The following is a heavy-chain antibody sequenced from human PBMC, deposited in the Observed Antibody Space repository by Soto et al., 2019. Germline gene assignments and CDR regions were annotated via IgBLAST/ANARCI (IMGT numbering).Heavy chain of an antibody. J-gene: IGHJ6*02. CDR2: IIPIFGTA. CDR3: AFAGPSYDSRGAYYYYGMDV. D-gene: IGHD3-22*01. CDR1: GGTFSSYA. Sequence: QVQLVQSGAEVKKPGSSVKVSCKASGGTFSSYAISWVRQAPGQGLEWMGGIIPIFGTANYAQKFQGRVTITADESTRTAYMELSSLRSEDTAVYYCAFAGPSYDSRGAYYYYGMDVWGQGTTVTVSS. V-gene: IGHV1-69*01.